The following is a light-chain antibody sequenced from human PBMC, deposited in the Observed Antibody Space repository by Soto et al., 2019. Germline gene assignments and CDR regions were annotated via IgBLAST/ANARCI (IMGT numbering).Light chain of an antibody. CDR3: CSYAGGYSFV. CDR1: SSDVGRYNY. Sequence: QSVLTQPRSVSGSPGQSVTISCTGTSSDVGRYNYVFWYQQHPGIAPKLIIYDVTKRPSGVPDRFSGSKSGNTASLTISGLQTEDESDYYCCSYAGGYSFVFGGGTKLTVL. V-gene: IGLV2-11*01. CDR2: DVT. J-gene: IGLJ2*01.